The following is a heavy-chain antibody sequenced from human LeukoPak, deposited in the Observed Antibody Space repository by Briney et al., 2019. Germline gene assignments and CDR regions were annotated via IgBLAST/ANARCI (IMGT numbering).Heavy chain of an antibody. D-gene: IGHD5-18*01. Sequence: ASVKVSCKASGGTFNSYAISWVRQAPGQGLEWMGRIIPILGIANYAQKFQGRVTITAGKSTSTAYMELSSLRSEDTAVYYCAKDTAVDHYYYYGMDVWGQGTTVTVSS. J-gene: IGHJ6*02. CDR1: GGTFNSYA. V-gene: IGHV1-69*04. CDR2: IIPILGIA. CDR3: AKDTAVDHYYYYGMDV.